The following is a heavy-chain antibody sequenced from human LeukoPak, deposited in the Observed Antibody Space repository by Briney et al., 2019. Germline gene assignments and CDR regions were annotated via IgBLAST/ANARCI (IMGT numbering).Heavy chain of an antibody. J-gene: IGHJ4*02. CDR1: GFSLSTSGMC. Sequence: SGPALVKPTQTLTLTCTFSGFSLSTSGMCVSWIRQPPGKALEWLARIDWDDDKYYSTSLKTRLTISKDTSKNQVVLTMTNMDPVDTATYYCARIGLGYCSSTSCYSFDYWGQGTLVTVSS. V-gene: IGHV2-70*11. CDR3: ARIGLGYCSSTSCYSFDY. D-gene: IGHD2-2*01. CDR2: IDWDDDK.